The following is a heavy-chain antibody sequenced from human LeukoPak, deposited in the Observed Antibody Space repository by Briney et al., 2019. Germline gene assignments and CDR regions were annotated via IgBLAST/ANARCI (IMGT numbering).Heavy chain of an antibody. CDR1: GGSFSGYY. Sequence: SETLSLTCAVYGGSFSGYYWSWIRQPPGKGLEWIGEINHSGSTNYNPSLKSRVTISVDTSKNQFSLKLSSVTAADTAVYYCAREVFHGSGRRFDSWGQGTLVTVSS. J-gene: IGHJ4*02. D-gene: IGHD3-10*01. V-gene: IGHV4-34*01. CDR3: AREVFHGSGRRFDS. CDR2: INHSGST.